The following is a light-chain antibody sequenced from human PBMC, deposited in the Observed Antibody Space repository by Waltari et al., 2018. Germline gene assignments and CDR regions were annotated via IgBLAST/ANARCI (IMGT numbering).Light chain of an antibody. CDR3: ASWDDSLSVGV. CDR1: ISNLGTNY. J-gene: IGLJ3*02. V-gene: IGLV1-47*01. Sequence: QSVLTQPPSASGTPGQRVIISCSGSISNLGTNYVYWYQQFPGTAPKLLIQRNNQRPSGVPDRFSGSKSGTSASLAISGLRSEDEADYYCASWDDSLSVGVFGGGTKLTVL. CDR2: RNN.